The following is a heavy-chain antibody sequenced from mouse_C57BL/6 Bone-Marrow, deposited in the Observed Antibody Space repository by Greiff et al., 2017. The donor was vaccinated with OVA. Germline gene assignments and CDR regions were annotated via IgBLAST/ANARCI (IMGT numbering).Heavy chain of an antibody. D-gene: IGHD2-3*01. CDR2: ISYDGSN. CDR3: ARGRDGYFYWYFDV. Sequence: VQLKESGPGLVKPSQSLSLTCSVTGYSITSGYYWNWIRQFPGNKLEWMGYISYDGSNNYNPSLKKRISITRDTSKNQFFLKLNSVTTEDTATYYCARGRDGYFYWYFDVWGTGTTVTVSS. J-gene: IGHJ1*03. V-gene: IGHV3-6*01. CDR1: GYSITSGYY.